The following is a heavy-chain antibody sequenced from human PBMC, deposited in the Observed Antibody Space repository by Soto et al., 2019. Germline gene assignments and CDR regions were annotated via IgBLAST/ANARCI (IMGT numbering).Heavy chain of an antibody. CDR3: ARSYERYGLDF. D-gene: IGHD3-22*01. Sequence: PVGSLRLSCAGSGFTFEDYTMHCFRQAPGKVLEWVSGISWNSGSVDYADSVKGRFTVSRDNAKNSLYLQLNSLRVEDTALYYCARSYERYGLDFWGQGTTVTV. CDR2: ISWNSGSV. V-gene: IGHV3-9*01. CDR1: GFTFEDYT. J-gene: IGHJ6*02.